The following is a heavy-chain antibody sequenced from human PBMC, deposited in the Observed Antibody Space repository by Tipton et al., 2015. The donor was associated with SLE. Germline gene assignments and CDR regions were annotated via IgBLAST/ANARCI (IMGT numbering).Heavy chain of an antibody. CDR1: GGSISSSSYY. Sequence: TLSLTCTVSGGSISSSSYYWGWIRQPPGKGLEWIGSIYSSGTTYYNPSPKSRVTISVDTSKNQFSLKLSSVTAADTAVYYCAARTGDVLYYYYMDVWGKGTTVTVSS. D-gene: IGHD7-27*01. CDR2: IYSSGTT. CDR3: AARTGDVLYYYYMDV. J-gene: IGHJ6*03. V-gene: IGHV4-39*07.